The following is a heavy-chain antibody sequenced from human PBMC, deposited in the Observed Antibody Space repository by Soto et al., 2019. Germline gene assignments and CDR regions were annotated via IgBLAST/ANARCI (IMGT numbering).Heavy chain of an antibody. CDR1: GFTNSTYT. D-gene: IGHD2-8*01. CDR3: AKDRANIVLMDYGMDV. Sequence: SGGSLRLSCAASGFTNSTYTMHWVRQAPGKGLEWVAVISYDGSNKYYADSVKGRFTISRDNSKNTLYLQMNSLRAEDTAVYYCAKDRANIVLMDYGMDVWGQGTTVTVSS. CDR2: ISYDGSNK. J-gene: IGHJ6*02. V-gene: IGHV3-30*18.